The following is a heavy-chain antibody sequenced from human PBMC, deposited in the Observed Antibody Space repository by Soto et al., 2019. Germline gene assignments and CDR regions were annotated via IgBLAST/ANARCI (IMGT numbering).Heavy chain of an antibody. CDR1: GYTFTSYV. J-gene: IGHJ4*02. V-gene: IGHV1-3*01. CDR3: ARASGYSSGCYRV. CDR2: INHENRNT. Sequence: APVKVSCKAVGYTFTSYVLNWGRQAPGQRLEWMGWINHENRNTKYSQKSQARATITRDTSASRAYMELSTLRSEDTAVYYCARASGYSSGCYRVWGQGPLVTASS. D-gene: IGHD6-19*01.